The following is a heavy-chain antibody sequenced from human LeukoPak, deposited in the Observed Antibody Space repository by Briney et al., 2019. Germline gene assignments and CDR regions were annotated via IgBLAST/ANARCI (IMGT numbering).Heavy chain of an antibody. D-gene: IGHD3-10*01. J-gene: IGHJ4*02. CDR3: ARRRRAGYYGSGSYGG. V-gene: IGHV4-34*01. CDR2: INHSGST. CDR1: GGSFSGYY. Sequence: PSETLSLTCAVYGGSFSGYYWSWIRQPPGKGLEWIGEINHSGSTNYNPSLKSRVTISVDTSKNQFSLKLNSVTAADTAVYYCARRRRAGYYGSGSYGGWGQGTLVTVSS.